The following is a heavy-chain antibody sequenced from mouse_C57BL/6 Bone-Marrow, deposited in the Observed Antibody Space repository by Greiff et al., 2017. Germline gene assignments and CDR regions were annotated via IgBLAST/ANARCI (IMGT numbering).Heavy chain of an antibody. CDR3: TRPYYYGSSYPFAY. J-gene: IGHJ3*01. V-gene: IGHV1-5*01. Sequence: EVQLQQSGTVLARPGASVKMSCKTSGYTFTSYWMHWVKQRPGQGLEWIGAIYPGNSDTSYNQKFKGKAKLTAVTSASTAYMELISLTNEDSAVYYCTRPYYYGSSYPFAYWGQGTLVTVSA. CDR2: IYPGNSDT. CDR1: GYTFTSYW. D-gene: IGHD1-1*01.